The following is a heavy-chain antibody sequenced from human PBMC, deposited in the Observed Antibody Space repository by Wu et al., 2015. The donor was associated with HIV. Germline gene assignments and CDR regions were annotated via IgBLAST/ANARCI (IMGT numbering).Heavy chain of an antibody. V-gene: IGHV1-46*03. CDR3: ARSQRERSRVAVAGTRLDY. J-gene: IGHJ4*02. CDR2: INPSGGST. CDR1: GYTFTSYY. D-gene: IGHD6-19*01. Sequence: QVQLVQSGAEVKKPGASVKVSCKASGYTFTSYYMHWVRQAPGQRLEWMGIINPSGGSTSYAQKFQGRVTMTRDTSTSTVYMELSSLRSEDTAVYYCARSQRERSRVAVAGTRLDYVGPGNPGPPSPQ.